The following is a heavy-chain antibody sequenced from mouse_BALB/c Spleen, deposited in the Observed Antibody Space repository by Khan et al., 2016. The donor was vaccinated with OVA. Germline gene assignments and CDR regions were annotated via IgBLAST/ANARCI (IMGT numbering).Heavy chain of an antibody. CDR1: GYTFTTAG. J-gene: IGHJ4*01. D-gene: IGHD2-14*01. CDR2: INTHSGVP. V-gene: IGHV9-4*02. CDR3: ARGGAAYYRNDEGAMEY. Sequence: QIQLVQSGPELKKPGETVRISCKASGYTFTTAGIQWVQKMPGKGLKWIGWINTHSGVPKSAEDFKGRFAFSLEISVNTAYLQITNLKNEDAATYFCARGGAAYYRNDEGAMEYWGQGTSVTVSS.